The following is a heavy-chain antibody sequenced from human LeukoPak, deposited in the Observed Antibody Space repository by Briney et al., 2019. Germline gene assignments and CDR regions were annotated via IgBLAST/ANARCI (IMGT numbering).Heavy chain of an antibody. CDR1: GYIFTSYW. J-gene: IGHJ5*02. V-gene: IGHV5-51*01. D-gene: IGHD2-15*01. CDR2: IYPGDSDT. CDR3: ARWVVVAATPSAPWFDP. Sequence: GESLKISCKGSGYIFTSYWIGWVRQMPGKGLEWMGIIYPGDSDTRYSPSFQGQVTISADKSISTAYLQWSSLKASDTAMYYCARWVVVAATPSAPWFDPWGQGTLVTVSS.